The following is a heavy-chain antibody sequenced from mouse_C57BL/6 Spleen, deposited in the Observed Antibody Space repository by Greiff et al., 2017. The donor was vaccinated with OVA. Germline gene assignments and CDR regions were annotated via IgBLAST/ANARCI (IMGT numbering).Heavy chain of an antibody. CDR1: GFTFSSYA. Sequence: EVQLVESGGGLVKPGGSLKLSCAASGFTFSSYAMSWVRQTPEKRLEWVATISDGGSYTYYPDNVKGRFTISRDNAKNNLYLQMSHLKSEDTAMYYCARSHYYGSPYFDYWGQGTTLTVSS. D-gene: IGHD1-1*01. CDR2: ISDGGSYT. V-gene: IGHV5-4*01. J-gene: IGHJ2*01. CDR3: ARSHYYGSPYFDY.